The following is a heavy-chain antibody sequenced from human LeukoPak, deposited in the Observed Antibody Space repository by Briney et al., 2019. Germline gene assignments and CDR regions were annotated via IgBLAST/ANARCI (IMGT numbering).Heavy chain of an antibody. D-gene: IGHD6-13*01. CDR1: GFTFSSYA. V-gene: IGHV3-23*01. Sequence: QPGGSLRLSCAASGFTFSSYAMMWVRQAPGKGIEWVSTVSGGGGGTYYADSVKGRFTISRDNSKNTLYLQMNSLRGEDTAVYYCAKGAAAGQVDWFDPWGQGTLVTVSS. CDR2: VSGGGGGT. J-gene: IGHJ5*02. CDR3: AKGAAAGQVDWFDP.